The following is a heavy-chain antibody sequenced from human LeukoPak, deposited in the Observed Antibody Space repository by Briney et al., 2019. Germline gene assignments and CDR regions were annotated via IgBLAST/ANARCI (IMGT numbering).Heavy chain of an antibody. J-gene: IGHJ4*02. Sequence: GGSLRLSCAASGFTFSSYWMSWVRQAPGKGLEWVANIKQDGSEKYYVDFVKGRFTISRDNAKNSLYLQMNSLRAEDTAVYYCARVEIQLWFNRLDYWGQGTLVTVSS. D-gene: IGHD5-18*01. CDR2: IKQDGSEK. CDR1: GFTFSSYW. CDR3: ARVEIQLWFNRLDY. V-gene: IGHV3-7*03.